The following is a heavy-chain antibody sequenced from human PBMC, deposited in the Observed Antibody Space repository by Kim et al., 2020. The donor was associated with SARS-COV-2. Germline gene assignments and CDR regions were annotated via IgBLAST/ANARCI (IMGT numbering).Heavy chain of an antibody. Sequence: GGSLRLSCSASGFTFTSYGMHWVRQAPGKGLEWVAVICYDGRNKDYADSVKGRFTISIDNSNNTLYLQMNSLRAEDTAVYYCATEVVGDTTTDRGVYYCGQGNLVTVSS. CDR2: ICYDGRNK. CDR1: GFTFTSYG. CDR3: ATEVVGDTTTDRGVYY. D-gene: IGHD1-26*01. V-gene: IGHV3-33*01. J-gene: IGHJ4*02.